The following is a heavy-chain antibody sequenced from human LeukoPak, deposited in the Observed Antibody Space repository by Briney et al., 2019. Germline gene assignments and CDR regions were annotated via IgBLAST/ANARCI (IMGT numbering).Heavy chain of an antibody. D-gene: IGHD5-18*01. CDR3: AKGLGYSYGYFDY. Sequence: GRSLRLSCAASGFTFDDYAMHWVRQAPGKGLEGVSGISWNSGSIGYADSVKGRFTISRDNAKNSLYLQMNSLRAEDTALYYCAKGLGYSYGYFDYWGQGTLVTVSS. J-gene: IGHJ4*02. V-gene: IGHV3-9*01. CDR1: GFTFDDYA. CDR2: ISWNSGSI.